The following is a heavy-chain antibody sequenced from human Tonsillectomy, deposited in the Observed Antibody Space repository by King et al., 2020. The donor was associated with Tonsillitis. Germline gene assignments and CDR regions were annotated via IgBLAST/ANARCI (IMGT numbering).Heavy chain of an antibody. CDR1: GCTFSSYW. Sequence: VQLVESGGGLVQPGGSLRLSCAASGCTFSSYWIHLVRQAPVEGLVWVSRINSDGGSTSYADSVKGRFTISRDNAKNTLYLQMNSLRAEDTAVYYCARSDYSKDAFDIWGQGTMVTVSS. V-gene: IGHV3-74*01. D-gene: IGHD4-11*01. CDR3: ARSDYSKDAFDI. J-gene: IGHJ3*02. CDR2: INSDGGST.